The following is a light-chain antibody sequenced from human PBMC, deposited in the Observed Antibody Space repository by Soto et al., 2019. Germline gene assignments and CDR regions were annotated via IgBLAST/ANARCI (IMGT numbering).Light chain of an antibody. CDR3: QQYHRYST. V-gene: IGKV1-5*01. CDR1: QSVSGW. CDR2: DVS. Sequence: DIQMTQSPSTLSASVGDTVTVTCRASQSVSGWLAWYQQKPGKAPKLLIYDVSTLASGVPSRFSGSASGTEFTLTISNLESEDFASYYCQQYHRYSTFGQGTKVDIK. J-gene: IGKJ1*01.